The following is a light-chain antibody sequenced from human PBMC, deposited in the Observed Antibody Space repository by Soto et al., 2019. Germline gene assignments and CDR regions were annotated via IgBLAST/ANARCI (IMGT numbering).Light chain of an antibody. V-gene: IGKV3-20*01. Sequence: EIVLTQSPGTLSLSPGERATLSCRASQSVSSSYLAWYQQKPGQAPRLLIYGASSRATGIPDRFSGSGSGTDFTLTSSRLEPEDFAVYYCQQYGSSLFTFGPGTKVDAK. J-gene: IGKJ3*01. CDR1: QSVSSSY. CDR2: GAS. CDR3: QQYGSSLFT.